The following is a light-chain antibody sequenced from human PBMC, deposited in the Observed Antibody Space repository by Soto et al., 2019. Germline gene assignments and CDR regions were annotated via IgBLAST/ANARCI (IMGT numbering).Light chain of an antibody. Sequence: EIVLTQSPGTLSLSPGERATLSCRASESVSTSYLAWYQQKPGQAPRLVIYGASGRATGIPDRFSVSASGTDFTRTISRLEPEDFAVYYCQHYGTSALFGPGTKVDIK. CDR3: QHYGTSAL. CDR2: GAS. CDR1: ESVSTSY. V-gene: IGKV3-20*01. J-gene: IGKJ3*01.